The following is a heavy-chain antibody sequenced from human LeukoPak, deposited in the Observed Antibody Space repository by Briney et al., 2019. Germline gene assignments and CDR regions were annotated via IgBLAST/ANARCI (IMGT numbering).Heavy chain of an antibody. Sequence: PSETLSLTCTVSGGSISSYYWSWIRQPPGKGLEWIGYIYYSGSTNYNPSLKTRVTISVDTSKNQLSLKLSSVTAADTAVYYCAGASGGYRSFDYWGQGTLVTVSS. D-gene: IGHD1-26*01. CDR3: AGASGGYRSFDY. V-gene: IGHV4-59*01. CDR1: GGSISSYY. CDR2: IYYSGST. J-gene: IGHJ4*02.